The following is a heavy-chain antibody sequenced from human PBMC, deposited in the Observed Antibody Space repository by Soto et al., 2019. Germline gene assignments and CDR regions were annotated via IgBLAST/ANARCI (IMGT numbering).Heavy chain of an antibody. D-gene: IGHD2-21*01. J-gene: IGHJ5*02. CDR3: ARETIRENWFDP. CDR2: IYTSGST. Sequence: SETLSLTCTVSCGSISSYYWSWIRQPAGKGLEWIGRIYTSGSTNYNPSLKSRVTMSVDTSKNQFSLKLSSVTAADTAVYYCARETIRENWFDPWGQGTLVTVSS. CDR1: CGSISSYY. V-gene: IGHV4-4*07.